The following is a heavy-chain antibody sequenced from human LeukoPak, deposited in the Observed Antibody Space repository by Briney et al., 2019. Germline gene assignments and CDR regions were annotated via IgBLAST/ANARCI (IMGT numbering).Heavy chain of an antibody. CDR3: AKVIVAYYGSGSSFDY. J-gene: IGHJ4*02. Sequence: GGSLRLSCAASGFTFSSYGMHWVRQAPGKGLEGVAVISYDGSNKYYADSVKGRFTISRDNSKNTLYLQMNSLRAEDTAVYYCAKVIVAYYGSGSSFDYWGQGTLVTVSS. CDR1: GFTFSSYG. V-gene: IGHV3-30*18. D-gene: IGHD3-10*01. CDR2: ISYDGSNK.